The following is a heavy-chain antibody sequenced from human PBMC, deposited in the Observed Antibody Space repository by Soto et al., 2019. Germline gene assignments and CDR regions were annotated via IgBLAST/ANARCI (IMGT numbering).Heavy chain of an antibody. CDR2: IKQDGSEK. V-gene: IGHV3-7*01. Sequence: GGSLRLSCAASGFTFSSYWMSWVRQAPGKGLEWVANIKQDGSEKYYVDSVKGRFTISRDNAKNSLYLQMNSLRAEDTAVYYCARVSPNVYSYGYYFDYWGQGTLVTVSS. J-gene: IGHJ4*02. D-gene: IGHD5-18*01. CDR3: ARVSPNVYSYGYYFDY. CDR1: GFTFSSYW.